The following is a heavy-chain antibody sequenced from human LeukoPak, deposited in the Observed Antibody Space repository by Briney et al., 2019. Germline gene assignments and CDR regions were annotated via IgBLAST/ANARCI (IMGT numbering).Heavy chain of an antibody. CDR2: INPNSGGT. V-gene: IGHV1-2*06. CDR1: GGTFSSYA. J-gene: IGHJ4*02. Sequence: ASVKVSCKASGGTFSSYAISWVRQAPGQGLEWMGRINPNSGGTNYAQKFQGRVTMTRDTSISTAYMELSRLRSDDTAVYYCATGGGYCSSTSCYGGGDYWGQGTLVTVSS. D-gene: IGHD2-2*01. CDR3: ATGGGYCSSTSCYGGGDY.